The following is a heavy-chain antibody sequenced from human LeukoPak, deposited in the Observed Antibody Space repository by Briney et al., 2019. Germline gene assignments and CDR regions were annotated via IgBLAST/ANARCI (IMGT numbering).Heavy chain of an antibody. CDR2: VMAIFGRV. V-gene: IGHV1-69*05. Sequence: ASVKVSCKAPKGTFDSYGISWVRQAPGQGLEWMGGVMAIFGRVKYCQKFQGRATFTTDASTSTAYMELSSLTSDDTGVYYCARGELGDRSGFSFFDYWGQGTLVTVSS. J-gene: IGHJ4*02. CDR1: KGTFDSYG. CDR3: ARGELGDRSGFSFFDY. D-gene: IGHD3-22*01.